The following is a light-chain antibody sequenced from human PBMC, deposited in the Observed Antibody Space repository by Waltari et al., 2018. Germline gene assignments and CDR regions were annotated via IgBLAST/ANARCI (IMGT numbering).Light chain of an antibody. CDR2: EVN. V-gene: IGLV2-8*01. J-gene: IGLJ2*01. CDR1: SSDIVTYNY. Sequence: QSALTQPPSASGSPGQSVTISCTGTSSDIVTYNYVSWYQHHPGKAPKLMIYEVNRRPSGVPARFSGSISANTASLTVSGIQAADEADYYCSANIGRNNHVIFGGGTKLTVL. CDR3: SANIGRNNHVI.